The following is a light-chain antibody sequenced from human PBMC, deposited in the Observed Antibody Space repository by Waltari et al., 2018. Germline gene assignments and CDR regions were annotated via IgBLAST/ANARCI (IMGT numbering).Light chain of an antibody. V-gene: IGLV3-21*04. CDR1: NIGRKS. J-gene: IGLJ2*01. CDR2: YDS. CDR3: LVWHSTIDHQGV. Sequence: SYVVTQSPSVSVAPGETARITCGGDNIGRKSVHWYQQRPGQAPVLVIAYDSDRPSGTPRRFSGSNSGNTATLTISWVEAEDEADYYCLVWHSTIDHQGVFGGGTKLTVL.